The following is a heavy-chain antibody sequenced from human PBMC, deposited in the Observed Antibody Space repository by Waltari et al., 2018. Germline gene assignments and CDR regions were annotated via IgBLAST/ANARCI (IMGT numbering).Heavy chain of an antibody. Sequence: QVQLVQSGTAVTQPGASVEVSCQAFGYTFTAYFLHWVRQAPGQGLEWMGWLDPKTGDRNSAPRFQGRVTMTRDTSINTAYLKVTSLKSDDTAVYYCVRDVNDDPRGDYWGQGTLVTVSS. J-gene: IGHJ4*02. D-gene: IGHD1-1*01. CDR3: VRDVNDDPRGDY. CDR1: GYTFTAYF. V-gene: IGHV1-2*02. CDR2: LDPKTGDR.